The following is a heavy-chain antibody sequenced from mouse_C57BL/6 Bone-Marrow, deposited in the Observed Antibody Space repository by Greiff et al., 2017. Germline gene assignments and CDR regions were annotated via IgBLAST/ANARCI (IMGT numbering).Heavy chain of an antibody. Sequence: DVQLVESGGDLVKPGGSLKLSCAASGFTFSSYGMYWVRQTPDKRLEWVATISSGGSYTYYPDNVKGRFTFSRDNAKNTLYLQISSLKSEDTAVYYCARRIDQDYWFAYWGQGTLVTVSA. CDR3: ARRIDQDYWFAY. D-gene: IGHD2-12*01. CDR2: ISSGGSYT. CDR1: GFTFSSYG. J-gene: IGHJ3*01. V-gene: IGHV5-6*01.